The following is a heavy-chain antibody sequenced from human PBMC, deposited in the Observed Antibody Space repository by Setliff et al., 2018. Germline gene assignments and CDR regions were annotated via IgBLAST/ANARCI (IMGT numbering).Heavy chain of an antibody. V-gene: IGHV3-48*04. CDR1: GFSFSNYG. CDR2: ISGSGSSS. J-gene: IGHJ5*02. Sequence: PGGSLRLSCVVSGFSFSNYGMTWVRQAPGKGLEWVSHISGSGSSSSYADSVKGRFTISRDNAKNSLHLQMNSLRAEDTAVYYCARGHTSMAPWGQGTLVTVSS. CDR3: ARGHTSMAP. D-gene: IGHD5-18*01.